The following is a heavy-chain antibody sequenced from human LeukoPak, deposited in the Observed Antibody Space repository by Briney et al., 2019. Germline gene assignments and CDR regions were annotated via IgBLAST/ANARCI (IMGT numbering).Heavy chain of an antibody. CDR2: ISSSGSTI. J-gene: IGHJ4*02. D-gene: IGHD2-2*01. Sequence: GGSLRLSCAASGFTFSDYYMSWIRQAPGKGLEWVSYISSSGSTIYYADSVKGRFTISRDNAKNSLYLQMNSLRAEDTAVYYCARGYRYCSSTSCYADYWGQGTLVTVSS. V-gene: IGHV3-11*01. CDR3: ARGYRYCSSTSCYADY. CDR1: GFTFSDYY.